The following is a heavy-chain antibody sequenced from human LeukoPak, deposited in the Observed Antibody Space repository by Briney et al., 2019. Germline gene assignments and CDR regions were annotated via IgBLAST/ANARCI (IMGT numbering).Heavy chain of an antibody. J-gene: IGHJ4*02. Sequence: GRSLRLSCAASGFNFSSFVMHWVRQAPGKGLEWVAVIWYDGSNKYYADSVKGRFTISRDNSKNTLYLQMNSLRAEDTAVYYCARDIYYYDSSGYYYNWGQGTLVTVSS. V-gene: IGHV3-33*01. D-gene: IGHD3-22*01. CDR2: IWYDGSNK. CDR3: ARDIYYYDSSGYYYN. CDR1: GFNFSSFV.